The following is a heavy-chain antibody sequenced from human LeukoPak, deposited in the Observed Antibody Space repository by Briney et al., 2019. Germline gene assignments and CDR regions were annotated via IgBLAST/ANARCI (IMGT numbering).Heavy chain of an antibody. CDR3: ARSDSSSSLVLGSYYGMDV. Sequence: SETLSLTCTVSGGSISSYYWSWIRQPPGKGLEWIGYIYYSGSTNYNPSLKSRVTISVDTSKNQFSLHLSSVTAADTAVYYCARSDSSSSLVLGSYYGMDVWGQGTTVTVSS. CDR1: GGSISSYY. V-gene: IGHV4-59*08. CDR2: IYYSGST. J-gene: IGHJ6*02. D-gene: IGHD6-6*01.